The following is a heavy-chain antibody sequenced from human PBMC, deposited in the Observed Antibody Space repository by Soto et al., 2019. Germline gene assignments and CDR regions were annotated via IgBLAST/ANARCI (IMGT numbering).Heavy chain of an antibody. V-gene: IGHV3-23*01. Sequence: EMQLLVSGGGLVQPGGSLRLSCAASGFPFSSYAMSWVRQAPGKGLEWVSGISGSGGLTYYAESVKGRFTISRDNSKNTLYLQMNSLIADDTAVYYCAKSLSASPNYFFDYWGQGTLVSVSS. CDR1: GFPFSSYA. CDR3: AKSLSASPNYFFDY. J-gene: IGHJ4*02. CDR2: ISGSGGLT.